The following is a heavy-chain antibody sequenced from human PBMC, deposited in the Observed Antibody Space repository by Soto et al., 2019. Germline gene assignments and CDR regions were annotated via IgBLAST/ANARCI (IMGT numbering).Heavy chain of an antibody. CDR1: GFTFSDYA. CDR2: IRESADNI. V-gene: IGHV3-23*01. Sequence: EVQLLESGGGLVQPGVSLRLSCAASGFTFSDYAISWVRLAPGRGLEWVPEIRESADNIYYADSVKVRFTISRDNSENTLDSQMTGLRAEDTAVYYCMREVGVDVKKYFDHWGQGTQVTVSS. D-gene: IGHD2-8*01. CDR3: MREVGVDVKKYFDH. J-gene: IGHJ4*02.